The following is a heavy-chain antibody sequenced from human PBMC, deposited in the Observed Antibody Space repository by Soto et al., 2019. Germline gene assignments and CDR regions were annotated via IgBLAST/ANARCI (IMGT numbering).Heavy chain of an antibody. CDR3: NRVRMGSRRSSDY. D-gene: IGHD6-13*01. CDR1: GFTFSDHY. J-gene: IGHJ4*02. CDR2: IKNKANSYTT. Sequence: EVQLVESGGGLVQPEGSLRLSCAASGFTFSDHYMDWVRQAPGTGLEWVGRIKNKANSYTTEYAAPVKGRIIISIDDSNNSVFLQMNRLQTDDPAVYYCNRVRMGSRRSSDYWGQGILVTVSA. V-gene: IGHV3-72*01.